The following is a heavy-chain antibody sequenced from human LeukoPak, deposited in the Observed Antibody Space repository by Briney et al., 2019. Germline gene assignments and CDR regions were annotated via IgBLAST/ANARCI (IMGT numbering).Heavy chain of an antibody. Sequence: GGSLRLSCAASGFTLSDFYMTWIRQAPGTGLEWVSYISNRGTTIHYADSARGRFTISRDNAKKSLYLQMNGLRAEDTAVYYCARSADRSGYFREITLYYFDYWGQGTLVTVSS. CDR3: ARSADRSGYFREITLYYFDY. D-gene: IGHD3-22*01. CDR1: GFTLSDFY. CDR2: ISNRGTTI. V-gene: IGHV3-11*01. J-gene: IGHJ4*02.